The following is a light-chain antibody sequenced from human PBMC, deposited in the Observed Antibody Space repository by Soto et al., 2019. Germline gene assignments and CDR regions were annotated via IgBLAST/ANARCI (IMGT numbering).Light chain of an antibody. J-gene: IGKJ5*01. Sequence: DIQMTQSPSSLSASVGETVIISCRASETITRYLNWYQSKPGKAPRLLISGASSLQSGVPSRFSGSYSGTDFTLTISSLQPEDFVVYYCQQYGYSPITFGQGTRLEIK. V-gene: IGKV1-39*01. CDR1: ETITRY. CDR2: GAS. CDR3: QQYGYSPIT.